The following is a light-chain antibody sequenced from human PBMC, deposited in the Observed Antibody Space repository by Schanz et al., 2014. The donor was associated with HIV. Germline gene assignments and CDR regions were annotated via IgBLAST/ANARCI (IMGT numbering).Light chain of an antibody. J-gene: IGKJ1*01. CDR3: HQYGSSPRT. CDR1: ESVSSSY. V-gene: IGKV3-20*01. Sequence: EIVLTQSPGPLSLSPGERATLSCRASESVSSSYLAWYQQKPAQAPRLLIYGASSKATGIPDRFSGSGSGTDFTLTISRLEPEDFAVYYCHQYGSSPRTFGQGTKVEIK. CDR2: GAS.